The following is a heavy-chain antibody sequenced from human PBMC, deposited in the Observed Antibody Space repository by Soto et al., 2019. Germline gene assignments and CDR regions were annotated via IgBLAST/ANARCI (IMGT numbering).Heavy chain of an antibody. J-gene: IGHJ6*02. D-gene: IGHD3-10*01. CDR2: IIPIFGTA. CDR1: GGTFSSYA. CDR3: ASQGGSGTLTGSPYYYYGMDV. Sequence: SVKVSCKASGGTFSSYAISWVRQAPGQGLEWMGGIIPIFGTANYAQKFQGRVTITADESTSTAYMELSSLRSEDTAVYYCASQGGSGTLTGSPYYYYGMDVWGQGTTVTVSS. V-gene: IGHV1-69*13.